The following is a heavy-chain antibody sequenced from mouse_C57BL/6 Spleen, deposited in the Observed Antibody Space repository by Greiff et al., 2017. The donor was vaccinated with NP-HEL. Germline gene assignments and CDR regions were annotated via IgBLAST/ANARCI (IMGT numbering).Heavy chain of an antibody. CDR3: ARAFITTVVPYFDY. Sequence: QVQLKQPGAELVRPGSSVKLSCKASGYTFTSYWMDWVKQRPGQGLEWIGNIYPSDSETHYNQKFKDKATLTVDKSSSTAYMQLSSLTSEDSAVYYCARAFITTVVPYFDYWGQGTTLTVSS. J-gene: IGHJ2*01. V-gene: IGHV1-61*01. CDR1: GYTFTSYW. CDR2: IYPSDSET. D-gene: IGHD1-1*01.